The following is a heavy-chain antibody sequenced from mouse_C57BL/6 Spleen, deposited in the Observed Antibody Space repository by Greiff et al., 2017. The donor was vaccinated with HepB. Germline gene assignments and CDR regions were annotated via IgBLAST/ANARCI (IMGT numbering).Heavy chain of an antibody. CDR3: ARGSGSYDGYLWYFDV. CDR2: ISYSGST. D-gene: IGHD2-3*01. Sequence: EVQLQESGPGMVKPSQSLSLTCTVTGYSITSGYDWHWIRHFPGNKLEWMGYISYSGSTNYNPSLKSRISITHDTSKNHFFLKLNSVTTADTATYYRARGSGSYDGYLWYFDVWGTGTTVTVSS. CDR1: GYSITSGYD. J-gene: IGHJ1*03. V-gene: IGHV3-1*01.